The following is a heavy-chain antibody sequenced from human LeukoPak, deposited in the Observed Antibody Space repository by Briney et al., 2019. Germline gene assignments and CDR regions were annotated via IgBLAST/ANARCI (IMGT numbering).Heavy chain of an antibody. CDR3: ARHRVDGWGY. Sequence: SETLSLTCAVSGYSIYSGYYWRWIRQPPGKGLEWIGSIYHSGSTYYNPSLKSRVTISVDTSKNQFSLKLSSVTAADTAVYYCARHRVDGWGYWGQGTLVTVSS. V-gene: IGHV4-38-2*01. D-gene: IGHD1-26*01. J-gene: IGHJ4*02. CDR2: IYHSGST. CDR1: GYSIYSGYY.